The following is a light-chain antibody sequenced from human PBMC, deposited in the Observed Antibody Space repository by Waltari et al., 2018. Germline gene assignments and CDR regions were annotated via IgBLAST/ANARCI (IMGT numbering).Light chain of an antibody. J-gene: IGKJ5*01. CDR3: QQYNHWPPIT. CDR1: QSIYSN. CDR2: EAS. Sequence: EIVMTQSPSTLSVSAGERVTLSCRASQSIYSNLAWYQQKPGQAPRLLTYEASTRATSIPARFRGSGSGTDFTLTISSLQSEDSAVYYCQQYNHWPPITFGQGTRLEI. V-gene: IGKV3-15*01.